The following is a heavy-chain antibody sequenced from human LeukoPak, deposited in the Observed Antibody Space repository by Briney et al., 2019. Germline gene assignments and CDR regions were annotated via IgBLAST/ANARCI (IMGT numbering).Heavy chain of an antibody. J-gene: IGHJ3*02. Sequence: GGSLRLSCAASGFTFSNAWMSWVRQAPGKGLEWVGRIKSKTDGGTTDYAAPVKGRFTISRDDSKNTLYLQMNSLKTEDTAVYYCTTDYIQLWTSYAFDIWGQGTMVTVSS. D-gene: IGHD5-18*01. CDR1: GFTFSNAW. CDR3: TTDYIQLWTSYAFDI. CDR2: IKSKTDGGTT. V-gene: IGHV3-15*01.